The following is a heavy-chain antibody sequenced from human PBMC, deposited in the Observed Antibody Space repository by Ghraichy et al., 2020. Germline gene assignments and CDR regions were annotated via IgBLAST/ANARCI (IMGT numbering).Heavy chain of an antibody. D-gene: IGHD6-13*01. CDR1: GFTFSSYW. CDR2: IKQDGSEK. J-gene: IGHJ6*03. Sequence: GGSLRLSCAASGFTFSSYWMSWVRQAPGKGLEWVANIKQDGSEKYYVDSVKGRFTISRDNAKNSLYLQMNSLRAEDTAVYYCARDPRDGAAAGFRLSYYYYMDVWGKGTTVTVSS. V-gene: IGHV3-7*03. CDR3: ARDPRDGAAAGFRLSYYYYMDV.